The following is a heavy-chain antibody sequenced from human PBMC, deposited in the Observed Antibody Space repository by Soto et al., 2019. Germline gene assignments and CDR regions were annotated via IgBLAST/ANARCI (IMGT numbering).Heavy chain of an antibody. CDR1: GGSISSSSYY. J-gene: IGHJ4*02. CDR2: IYYSGST. CDR3: ARHGMDYYDSSGYYYYPYYFDY. Sequence: SETLSLTCTVSGGSISSSSYYWGWIRQPPGKGLEWIGSIYYSGSTYYNPSLKSRVTISVDTSKNQFSLKLSSVTAADTAVHYCARHGMDYYDSSGYYYYPYYFDYWGQGTLVTVSS. V-gene: IGHV4-39*01. D-gene: IGHD3-22*01.